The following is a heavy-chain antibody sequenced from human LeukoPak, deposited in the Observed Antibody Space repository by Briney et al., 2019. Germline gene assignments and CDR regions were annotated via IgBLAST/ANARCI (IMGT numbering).Heavy chain of an antibody. CDR2: IYSGGST. D-gene: IGHD2-2*01. CDR1: GFTVSSNY. Sequence: PGGSLRLSCAASGFTVSSNYMSWVRQAPGKGLEWVSVIYSGGSTYYADSVKGRFTISRDNSKNTLYLQTSSLRAEDTAVYYCAKEPREYCSSTSCPNWIDPWGQGTLVTVSS. V-gene: IGHV3-53*01. CDR3: AKEPREYCSSTSCPNWIDP. J-gene: IGHJ5*02.